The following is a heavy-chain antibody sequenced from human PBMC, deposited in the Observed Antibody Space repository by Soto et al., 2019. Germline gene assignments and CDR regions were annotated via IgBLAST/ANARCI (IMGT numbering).Heavy chain of an antibody. D-gene: IGHD3-10*01. J-gene: IGHJ6*02. CDR3: ARARLWFGPTAPRYGMDV. V-gene: IGHV3-74*01. Sequence: EVQLVESGGGLVQPGGSLRLSCAASGFTFSSYWMHWVRQAPGKGLVWVSRINSDGSSISYADSVKGRFTISRDNAKNTLYLQMNSLRAEDTAVYYCARARLWFGPTAPRYGMDVWGQGTTVTVSS. CDR2: INSDGSSI. CDR1: GFTFSSYW.